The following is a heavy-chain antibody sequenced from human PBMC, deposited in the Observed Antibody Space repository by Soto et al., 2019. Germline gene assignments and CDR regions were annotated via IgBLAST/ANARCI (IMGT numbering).Heavy chain of an antibody. J-gene: IGHJ5*02. D-gene: IGHD3-3*01. CDR2: INHSGST. CDR1: GGPFSGYY. Sequence: SETLSLTCTVYGGPFSGYYWSWIRQPPGKGLEWIGEINHSGSTNYNPSLKSRVTISVDTSKNQFSLKLSSVTAADTAVYYCARRGVFGVVKGGLDPWGQGTLVTVSS. V-gene: IGHV4-34*01. CDR3: ARRGVFGVVKGGLDP.